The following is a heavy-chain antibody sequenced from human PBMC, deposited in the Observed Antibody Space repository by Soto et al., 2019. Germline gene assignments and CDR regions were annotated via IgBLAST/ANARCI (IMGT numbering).Heavy chain of an antibody. V-gene: IGHV4-4*02. Sequence: QVQLQESGPGLVKPSGTLSLTCAVSGGSISSSDWWSWVRQPPGKGLEWIGEIYHSGSTNYNTSLKSXXTXSXXKSKNQLSLNLNSVTAADTAVYFCARGVGHTWFDPWGQGTLVTVSS. CDR2: IYHSGST. D-gene: IGHD3-10*01. J-gene: IGHJ5*02. CDR3: ARGVGHTWFDP. CDR1: GGSISSSDW.